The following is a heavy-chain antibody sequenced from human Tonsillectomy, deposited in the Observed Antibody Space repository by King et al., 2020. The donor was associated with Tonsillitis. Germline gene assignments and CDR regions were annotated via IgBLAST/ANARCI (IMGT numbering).Heavy chain of an antibody. CDR3: ARERLYSSHWGIAY. CDR2: ISFDASRE. V-gene: IGHV3-33*05. J-gene: IGHJ4*02. D-gene: IGHD6-19*01. Sequence: VQLVESGGGVVQPGRSLRLSCASSGFAFRSYGMHWVRQAPGKGLEWVAVISFDASRENYADSVKGRFTISRDNSKNTLYLQMNSLRAEDTAVYYCARERLYSSHWGIAYWGQGSLVTVSS. CDR1: GFAFRSYG.